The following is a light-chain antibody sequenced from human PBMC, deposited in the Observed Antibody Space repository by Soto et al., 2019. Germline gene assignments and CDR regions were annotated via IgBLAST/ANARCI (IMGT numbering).Light chain of an antibody. J-gene: IGLJ2*01. CDR2: EVS. Sequence: QSALTQPASVSGSPGQSITISCTGTSSDVGAYNYVSWYQQYPGKAPKLMIYEVSNRPSGISSRFSGSKSGNTASLTISGLQAEDEADYSCSSFTSSSTRVFGGGTKLTVL. CDR1: SSDVGAYNY. V-gene: IGLV2-14*01. CDR3: SSFTSSSTRV.